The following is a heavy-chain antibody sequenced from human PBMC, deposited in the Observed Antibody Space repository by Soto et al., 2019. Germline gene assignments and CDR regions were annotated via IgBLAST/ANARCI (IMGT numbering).Heavy chain of an antibody. CDR3: ARRRYCGYDCYHKHYYGMYV. CDR2: IITVLGTT. V-gene: IGHV1-69*08. Sequence: QVQLVQSGAELKKTGSSVKVSCRASGDTFSSYAVNWVRQAPGRGLEWMGRIITVLGTTDYAQNFKGRLTITAEKSTKTVYMELSSLRSEDMAVYYCARRRYCGYDCYHKHYYGMYVWGQGTTVTVAS. J-gene: IGHJ6*02. D-gene: IGHD5-12*01. CDR1: GDTFSSYA.